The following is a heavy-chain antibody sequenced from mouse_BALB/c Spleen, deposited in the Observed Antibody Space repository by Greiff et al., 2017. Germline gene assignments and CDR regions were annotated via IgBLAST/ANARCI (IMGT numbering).Heavy chain of an antibody. J-gene: IGHJ4*01. D-gene: IGHD2-14*01. CDR1: GFSLTSYG. V-gene: IGHV2-2*02. Sequence: VQLQQSGPGLVQPSQSLSITCTVSGFSLTSYGVHWVRQSPGKGLEWLGVIWSGGSTDYNAAFISRLSISKDNSTSQVFFKMNSLQANDTAIYYCARRKTYYRYDYYAMDYWGQGTSVTVSS. CDR2: IWSGGST. CDR3: ARRKTYYRYDYYAMDY.